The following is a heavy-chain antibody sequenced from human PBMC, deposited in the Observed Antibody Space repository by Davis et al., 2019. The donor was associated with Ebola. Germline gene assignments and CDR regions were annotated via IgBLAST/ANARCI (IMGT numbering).Heavy chain of an antibody. V-gene: IGHV3-74*01. CDR3: VKGEMASPGDY. D-gene: IGHD5-24*01. J-gene: IGHJ4*02. Sequence: PGGSLRLSCAASGFTFSWFWMHWVRQAPGKGLVWVSRINGDGSTTSYADSVKGRFPISRDNSKNTLYLQMSSLRNNDTAVYYCVKGEMASPGDYWGQGTLVSVSS. CDR2: INGDGSTT. CDR1: GFTFSWFW.